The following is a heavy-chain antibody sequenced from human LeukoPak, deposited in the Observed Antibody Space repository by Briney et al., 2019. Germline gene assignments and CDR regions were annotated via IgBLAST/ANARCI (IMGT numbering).Heavy chain of an antibody. D-gene: IGHD3-10*01. J-gene: IGHJ6*02. Sequence: PSETLSLTCTGCGDSISRHYWNWIRQSPGKGVGGIGYFYYSGRTNYHPSLKSRVTISLDTSQHQLYLNLRAVTAADTAVYYCARHWAPRGYYGSGSYYYYYYGMDVWGQGTTVTVSS. V-gene: IGHV4-59*11. CDR1: GDSISRHY. CDR2: FYYSGRT. CDR3: ARHWAPRGYYGSGSYYYYYYGMDV.